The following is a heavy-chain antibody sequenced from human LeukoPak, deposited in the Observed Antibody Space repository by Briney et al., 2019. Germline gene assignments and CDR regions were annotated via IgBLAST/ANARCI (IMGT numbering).Heavy chain of an antibody. J-gene: IGHJ4*02. V-gene: IGHV4-61*01. D-gene: IGHD3-10*02. CDR2: IYYSGST. CDR1: GGSVSSRSYY. CDR3: ARAIVRGVELDY. Sequence: SETLSLTCTVSGGSVSSRSYYWSWIRPPPGKGPEWNGYIYYSGSTNYNPSLKSRVSISVDTTKNQFSLSLTSVTAADTAVYYCARAIVRGVELDYWGQGILLTVSS.